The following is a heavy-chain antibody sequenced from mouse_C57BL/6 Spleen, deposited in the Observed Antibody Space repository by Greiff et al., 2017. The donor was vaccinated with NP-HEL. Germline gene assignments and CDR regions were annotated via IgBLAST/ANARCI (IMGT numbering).Heavy chain of an antibody. CDR2: IHPNSGST. D-gene: IGHD1-3*01. Sequence: QVQLQQPGAELVKPGASVTLSCKASGYTFTSYWMHWVKQRPGQGLEWIGMIHPNSGSTNYNEKFKSKATLTVDKSSSTAYMQLSSLTSEDSAVYYCAREREKSVPFAYWGQGTLVTVAA. J-gene: IGHJ3*01. CDR1: GYTFTSYW. CDR3: AREREKSVPFAY. V-gene: IGHV1-64*01.